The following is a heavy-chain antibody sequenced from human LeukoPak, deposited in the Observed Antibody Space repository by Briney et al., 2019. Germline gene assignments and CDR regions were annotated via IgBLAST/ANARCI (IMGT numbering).Heavy chain of an antibody. CDR1: GGTFSSYA. CDR3: GGGGGVGGFRFSGSEAKNYFDY. J-gene: IGHJ4*02. V-gene: IGHV1-18*01. CDR2: ISAYNGNT. Sequence: VASVKVSCKASGGTFSSYAISWVRQAPGQGLEWMGWISAYNGNTNYAQKLQGRVTMTTDTSTSTAYMELRSLRSDDTAGYYWGGGGGVGGFRFSGSEAKNYFDYWGQGTLVTVSS. D-gene: IGHD3-16*01.